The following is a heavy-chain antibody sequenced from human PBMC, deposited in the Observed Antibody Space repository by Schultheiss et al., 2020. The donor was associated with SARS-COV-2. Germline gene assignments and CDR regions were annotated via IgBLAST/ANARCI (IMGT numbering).Heavy chain of an antibody. CDR1: GFTFSSYT. J-gene: IGHJ3*02. CDR2: IYSCGST. D-gene: IGHD3-3*01. CDR3: AREMAIFGVVEAFDI. Sequence: GESLKISCAASGFTFSSYTMNWVRQAPGKGLEWVSVIYSCGSTYYADSVKGRFTISRDNAKNSLYLQMNSLRAEDTAMYYCAREMAIFGVVEAFDIWGQGTMVTVSS. V-gene: IGHV3-21*01.